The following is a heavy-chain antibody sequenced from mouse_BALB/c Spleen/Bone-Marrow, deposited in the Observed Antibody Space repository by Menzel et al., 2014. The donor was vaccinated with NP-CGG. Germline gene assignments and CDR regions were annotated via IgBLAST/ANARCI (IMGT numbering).Heavy chain of an antibody. CDR1: GFTFTDYC. J-gene: IGHJ3*01. CDR3: ATGWFAY. CDR2: IRNKANGYTT. V-gene: IGHV7-3*02. Sequence: EVQRVESGGGLVQPGGSLRLSCATSGFTFTDYCMSWVRQPPGKALEWLGFIRNKANGYTTEYSASVKGRFTISRDNSQSILYLQMNTLRAGDSATYYCATGWFAYWGQGTLVTVSA.